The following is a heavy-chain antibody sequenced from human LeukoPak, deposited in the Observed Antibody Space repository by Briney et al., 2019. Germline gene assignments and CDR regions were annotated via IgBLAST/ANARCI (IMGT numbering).Heavy chain of an antibody. CDR2: INHSGST. CDR3: ARLRGGEDFYYYYYYGMDV. V-gene: IGHV4-34*01. Sequence: SETLSLTCAVYGGSFSGYYWSWIRQPPGKGLEWIGEINHSGSTNYNPSLKSRVTISVDTSKNQFSLKLSSVTAADTAVYYCARLRGGEDFYYYYYYGMDVWGQGTTVTVSS. CDR1: GGSFSGYY. D-gene: IGHD2-21*01. J-gene: IGHJ6*02.